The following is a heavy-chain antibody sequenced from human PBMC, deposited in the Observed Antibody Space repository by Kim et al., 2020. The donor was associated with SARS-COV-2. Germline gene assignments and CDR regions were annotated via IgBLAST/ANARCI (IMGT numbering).Heavy chain of an antibody. J-gene: IGHJ4*02. V-gene: IGHV3-9*01. CDR1: GFTFDAYA. CDR3: AKDFAWGQQLGFDY. D-gene: IGHD6-13*01. CDR2: ISWNSGSI. Sequence: GGSLRLSCAASGFTFDAYAMHWVRQAPGKGLEWVSGISWNSGSIGYADSVKGRFTISRDNAKNSLYLQMNSLRAEDTALYYCAKDFAWGQQLGFDYWGQG.